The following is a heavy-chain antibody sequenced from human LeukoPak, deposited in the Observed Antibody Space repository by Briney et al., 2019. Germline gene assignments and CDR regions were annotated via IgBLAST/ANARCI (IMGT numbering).Heavy chain of an antibody. CDR1: GYTFTSYY. CDR3: ARGYCSGGSCYHPAGY. J-gene: IGHJ4*02. D-gene: IGHD2-15*01. V-gene: IGHV1-46*01. CDR2: INPSGGST. Sequence: ASVKVSCKASGYTFTSYYMHWVRQAPGQGLEWMGIINPSGGSTSYAQKFQGRVTITADKSTSTAYMELSSLRSEDTAVYYCARGYCSGGSCYHPAGYWGQGTLVTVSS.